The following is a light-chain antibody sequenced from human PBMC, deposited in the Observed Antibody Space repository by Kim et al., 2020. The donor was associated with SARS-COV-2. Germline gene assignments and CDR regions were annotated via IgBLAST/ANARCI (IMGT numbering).Light chain of an antibody. Sequence: VPPGQTARFPCAGDKLAGMFVGCYQQRAGQPPVPLIYQDNKWPAGIPERFSGSNSGNTATLTISETQAMDEADYYFQTWVSSSVTFGGGTHLTVL. CDR2: QDN. V-gene: IGLV3-1*01. CDR3: QTWVSSSVT. CDR1: KLAGMF. J-gene: IGLJ2*01.